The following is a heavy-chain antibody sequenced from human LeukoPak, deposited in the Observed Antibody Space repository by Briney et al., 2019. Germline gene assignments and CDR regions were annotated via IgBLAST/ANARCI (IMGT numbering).Heavy chain of an antibody. Sequence: GGSLRLSCAASGLTFSSYAMSWVRQAPGKGLEWVSGISGSGGSTYYADSVKGRFTIFRDNSKNTLYLQMNSLRAEDTAVYHCANGWSPDYWGRGTLVTVSS. CDR3: ANGWSPDY. V-gene: IGHV3-23*01. CDR1: GLTFSSYA. J-gene: IGHJ4*02. D-gene: IGHD2-15*01. CDR2: ISGSGGST.